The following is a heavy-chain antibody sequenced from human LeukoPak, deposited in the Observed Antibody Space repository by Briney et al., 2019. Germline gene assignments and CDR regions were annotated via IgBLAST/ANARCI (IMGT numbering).Heavy chain of an antibody. D-gene: IGHD3-22*01. CDR1: GFTFSSYE. Sequence: PGGSLRLSCAASGFTFSSYEMNWVRQAPGKGLEWVSYISSSGSTIYYADSVKGRFTISRDNAKNSLYLQMNSLRAEDTAVYYCARADYYDSSWFDPWGQGILVTVSS. CDR2: ISSSGSTI. J-gene: IGHJ5*02. V-gene: IGHV3-48*03. CDR3: ARADYYDSSWFDP.